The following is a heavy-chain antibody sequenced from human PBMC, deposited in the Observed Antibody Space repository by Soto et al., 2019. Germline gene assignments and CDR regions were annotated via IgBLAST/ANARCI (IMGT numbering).Heavy chain of an antibody. CDR1: GGTFSSYA. CDR3: ASLRGKGLPSYSVY. J-gene: IGHJ4*02. CDR2: IIPIFGTA. V-gene: IGHV1-69*06. Sequence: SVKGSCKASGGTFSSYAISWVRQAPGQGLEWMGGIIPIFGTANYAQKFQGRVTITADKSTGTAYMELSSLRSEDTAVYYCASLRGKGLPSYSVYSGQGTLLTV.